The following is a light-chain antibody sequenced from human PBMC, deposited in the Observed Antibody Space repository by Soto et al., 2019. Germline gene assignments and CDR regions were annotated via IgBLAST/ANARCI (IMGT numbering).Light chain of an antibody. CDR3: QQSYGTPIT. CDR2: VAS. Sequence: IHMTHSPSSLSASLSYRFTITCRSSQSISRYLNWYQQKPGKAPNLLIYVASSLQSEVPSRFSGSGSGTDFTLTITSLQPEDFATYYCQQSYGTPITFGQGTRLEI. V-gene: IGKV1-39*01. J-gene: IGKJ5*01. CDR1: QSISRY.